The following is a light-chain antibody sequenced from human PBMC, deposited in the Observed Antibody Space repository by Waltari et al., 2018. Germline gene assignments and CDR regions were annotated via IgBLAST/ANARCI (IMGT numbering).Light chain of an antibody. CDR1: SSDVGGYNL. V-gene: IGLV2-23*01. J-gene: IGLJ3*02. CDR3: CSYAGRSTWV. Sequence: QSALTQPDSVSGSPGQSITISCAGTSSDVGGYNLVSWYQHHPGKAPKLMIYEGSKRPSGVSNRFSGSKSGNTASLTISGLQAEDEADYYCCSYAGRSTWVFGGGTKLTVL. CDR2: EGS.